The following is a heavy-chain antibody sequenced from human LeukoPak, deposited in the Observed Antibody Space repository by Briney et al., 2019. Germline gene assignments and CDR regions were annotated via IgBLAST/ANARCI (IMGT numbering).Heavy chain of an antibody. CDR3: ARGFSSSWSYFEN. CDR1: GGTFRSKA. V-gene: IGHV1-69*05. J-gene: IGHJ4*02. D-gene: IGHD6-13*01. Sequence: GASVKVSCKAAGGTFRSKAINWVRQAPGQGLEGMGGIIPLLNTSIYAQKFQGRVTIITDESATTADMEMNSLRSEDTAVYFCARGFSSSWSYFENWGQGTLVTVSS. CDR2: IIPLLNTS.